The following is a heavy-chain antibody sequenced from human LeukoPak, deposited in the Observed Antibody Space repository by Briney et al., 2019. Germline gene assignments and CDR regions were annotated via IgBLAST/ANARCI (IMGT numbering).Heavy chain of an antibody. V-gene: IGHV4-38-2*02. D-gene: IGHD3-10*01. CDR3: ARAFGDEEG. J-gene: IGHJ4*02. CDR2: ISRSGSV. Sequence: PSETLSLTCTVSGYSISSGYYWGWIRQPPGKGLDWIGSISRSGSVYYNPSLKSRVTISVDTSKNQFSLKLSSVTAADTAVYYCARAFGDEEGWGQGTLVTVSS. CDR1: GYSISSGYY.